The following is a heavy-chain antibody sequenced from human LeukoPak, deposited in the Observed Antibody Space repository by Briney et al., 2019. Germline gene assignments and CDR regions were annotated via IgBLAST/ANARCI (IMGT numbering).Heavy chain of an antibody. CDR3: ARGTGRYCSGGSCYSSN. V-gene: IGHV3-11*06. CDR2: ISSSSYT. CDR1: GFTFSDYY. J-gene: IGHJ4*02. Sequence: GGSLRLSCAASGFTFSDYYMNWIRQAPGKGLEWVSYISSSSYTNYADSVKGRFTISRDNAKNSLYLQMNSLRAEDTAVYYCARGTGRYCSGGSCYSSNWGQGTLVTVSS. D-gene: IGHD2-15*01.